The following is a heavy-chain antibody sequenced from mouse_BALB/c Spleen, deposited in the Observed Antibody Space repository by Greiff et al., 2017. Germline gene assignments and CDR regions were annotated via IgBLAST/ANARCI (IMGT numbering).Heavy chain of an antibody. Sequence: VQLQQSGAELVKPGASVKLSCTASGFNIKDTYMHWVKQRPEQGLEWIGRIDPANGNTKYDPKFQGKATITADTSSNTAYLQLSSLTSEDTAVYYCAHRYDETWFADWGQGTLVTVSA. CDR2: IDPANGNT. CDR1: GFNIKDTY. CDR3: AHRYDETWFAD. V-gene: IGHV14-3*02. J-gene: IGHJ3*01. D-gene: IGHD2-14*01.